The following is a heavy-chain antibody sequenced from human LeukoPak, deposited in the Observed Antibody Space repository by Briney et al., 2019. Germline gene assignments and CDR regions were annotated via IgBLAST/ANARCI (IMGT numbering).Heavy chain of an antibody. J-gene: IGHJ6*02. CDR2: ISAYNGNT. CDR1: GYTFTSYG. V-gene: IGHV1-18*01. Sequence: ASVKVSCTASGYTFTSYGISWVRQAPGQGLEWMGWISAYNGNTNYAQKLQGRVTMTTDTSTSTAYMELRSLRSDDTAVYYCARDRSWNDSFGMDVWGQGTTVTVSS. D-gene: IGHD1-1*01. CDR3: ARDRSWNDSFGMDV.